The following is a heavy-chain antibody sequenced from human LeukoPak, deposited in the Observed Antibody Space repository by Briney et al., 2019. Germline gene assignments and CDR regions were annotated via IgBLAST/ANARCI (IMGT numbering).Heavy chain of an antibody. V-gene: IGHV3-53*01. J-gene: IGHJ4*02. CDR3: ARETPRRGETRDGYR. CDR2: IYSGGST. Sequence: GGSLRLSCAASGFTVSSNYMSWVRQAPGKGLEWVSVIYSGGSTYYADSVKGRFTISRDNPKNLLFLQINSLRVEDTAVYYCARETPRRGETRDGYRWGQGTVVTVSS. D-gene: IGHD5-24*01. CDR1: GFTVSSNY.